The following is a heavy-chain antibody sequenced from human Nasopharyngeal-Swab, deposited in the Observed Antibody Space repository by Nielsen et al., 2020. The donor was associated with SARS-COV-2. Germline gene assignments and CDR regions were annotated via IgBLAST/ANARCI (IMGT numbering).Heavy chain of an antibody. CDR1: GFTFSSYS. J-gene: IGHJ4*02. Sequence: GESLKISCAASGFTFSSYSMNWVRQAPGKGLEWVSSISSSSSYIYYADSVKGRFTTSRDNAKNSLYLQMNSLRAEDTAVYYCARVGGYYDSSGYGGDFDYWGQGTLVTVSS. CDR2: ISSSSSYI. D-gene: IGHD3-22*01. V-gene: IGHV3-21*01. CDR3: ARVGGYYDSSGYGGDFDY.